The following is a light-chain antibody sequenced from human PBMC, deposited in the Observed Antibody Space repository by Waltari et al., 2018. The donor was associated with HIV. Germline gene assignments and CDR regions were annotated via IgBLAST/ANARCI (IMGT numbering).Light chain of an antibody. CDR2: KDK. CDR3: QSTDSSGTRI. V-gene: IGLV3-25*03. Sequence: SSELTQPPSVSVSPGQTARLPCPGDALQKPSTSWYQTQPGQAPVLVIYKDKERPSGIPERFSGSTSGTTVTLTISGLQAEDEADYYCQSTDSSGTRIFGGGTKLTVL. CDR1: ALQKPS. J-gene: IGLJ2*01.